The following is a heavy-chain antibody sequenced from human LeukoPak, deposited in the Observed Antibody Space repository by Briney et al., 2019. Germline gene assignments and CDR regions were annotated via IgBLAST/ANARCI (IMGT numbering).Heavy chain of an antibody. D-gene: IGHD3-10*01. CDR3: ASWYYYGSGSPPKDDAFDI. CDR1: GGTFSSYS. Sequence: SVKVSCKASGGTFSSYSISWVRQAPGQGLEWMGGIIPIFGTANYAQKFQGRVTITADESTSTAYMELSSLRSEDTAVYYCASWYYYGSGSPPKDDAFDIWGQGTMVTVSS. J-gene: IGHJ3*02. CDR2: IIPIFGTA. V-gene: IGHV1-69*13.